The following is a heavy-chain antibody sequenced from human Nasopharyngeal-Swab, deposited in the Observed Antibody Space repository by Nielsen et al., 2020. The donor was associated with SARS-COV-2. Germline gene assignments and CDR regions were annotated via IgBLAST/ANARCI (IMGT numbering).Heavy chain of an antibody. V-gene: IGHV6-1*01. D-gene: IGHD3-16*01. CDR3: ARGGLFDY. J-gene: IGHJ4*02. CDR2: TYFRSKWYT. Sequence: SCVISGDSVSSNSAAWNWIRQSPSRGLEWLGRTYFRSKWYTDYAVSMKSRITINPDTSKNLFSLQLNSATPEDTAVYYCARGGLFDYWGQGTLVTVSS. CDR1: GDSVSSNSAA.